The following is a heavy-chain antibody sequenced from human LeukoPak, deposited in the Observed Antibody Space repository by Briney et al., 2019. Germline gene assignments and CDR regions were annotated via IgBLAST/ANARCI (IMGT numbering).Heavy chain of an antibody. CDR2: IYYSGST. Sequence: SETLSLTCTVSGGSISSSSYYWGWIRQPPGKGLEWIGSIYYSGSTYYNPSLKSRVTLSVDKSKNQFPLKLTSVTAADTAVYYCARDGGAYYGSGSYYNWFDSWGQGTLVTVSS. CDR3: ARDGGAYYGSGSYYNWFDS. CDR1: GGSISSSSYY. J-gene: IGHJ5*01. V-gene: IGHV4-39*06. D-gene: IGHD3-10*01.